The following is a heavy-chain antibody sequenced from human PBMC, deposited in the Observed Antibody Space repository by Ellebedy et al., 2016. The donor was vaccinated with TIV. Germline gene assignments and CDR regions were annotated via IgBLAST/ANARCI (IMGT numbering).Heavy chain of an antibody. CDR3: VRDYHDYGVDAFDI. J-gene: IGHJ3*02. CDR1: GDSISDGGYY. V-gene: IGHV4-31*03. Sequence: SETLSLTCTVSGDSISDGGYYWGWIRQHPGRGLEWVGHIYYSGRTYYNPSLESRLTISVEPTKNQFSLKPTSLTAADTAVYYCVRDYHDYGVDAFDIWGQGTMLTVSS. CDR2: IYYSGRT. D-gene: IGHD4-17*01.